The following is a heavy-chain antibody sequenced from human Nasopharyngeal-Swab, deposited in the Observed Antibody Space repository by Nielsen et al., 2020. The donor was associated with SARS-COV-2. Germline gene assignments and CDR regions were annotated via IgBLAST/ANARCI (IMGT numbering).Heavy chain of an antibody. CDR2: ISSSSSYI. CDR1: GFTFSSYS. CDR3: ARGDRSGSYYPDY. D-gene: IGHD3-10*01. Sequence: LKISGAASGFTFSSYSMNWVRQAPGKGLEWVSSISSSSSYIYYADSVKGRFTISRDNAKNSLYLQMNSLRAEDTAVYYCARGDRSGSYYPDYWGQGTLVTVSS. V-gene: IGHV3-21*01. J-gene: IGHJ4*02.